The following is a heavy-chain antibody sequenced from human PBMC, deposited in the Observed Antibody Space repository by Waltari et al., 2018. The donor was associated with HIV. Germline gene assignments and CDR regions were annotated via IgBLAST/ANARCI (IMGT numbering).Heavy chain of an antibody. Sequence: QVQLVQSGAEVKEPGASVKVSCKASGYTFTGYYIHWVRQAPGQGLDWMGWINPNSSGANYAQKFQGRVTMTRDTSINTVYLELSRLRSDDAAVYYCADCNGGNCYPEHWGQGTLVTVSS. CDR2: INPNSSGA. CDR1: GYTFTGYY. CDR3: ADCNGGNCYPEH. V-gene: IGHV1-2*02. D-gene: IGHD2-15*01. J-gene: IGHJ1*01.